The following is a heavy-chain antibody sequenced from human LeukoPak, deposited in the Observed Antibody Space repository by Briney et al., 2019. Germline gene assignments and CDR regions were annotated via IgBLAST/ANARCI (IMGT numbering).Heavy chain of an antibody. CDR1: GGSISSYS. V-gene: IGHV4-59*12. CDR2: IYYSGST. J-gene: IGHJ5*02. D-gene: IGHD2-15*01. Sequence: SETLSLTCTVSGGSISSYSWSWIRQPPGKGLEWIGYIYYSGSTYYNPSLKSRVTISVDTSKNQFSLKLSSVTAADTAVYYCAREYCRGGSCYSDNWFDPWGQGTLVTVSS. CDR3: AREYCRGGSCYSDNWFDP.